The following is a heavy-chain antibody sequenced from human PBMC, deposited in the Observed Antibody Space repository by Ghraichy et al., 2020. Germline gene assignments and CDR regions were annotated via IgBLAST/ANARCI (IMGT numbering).Heavy chain of an antibody. CDR2: ISSSGSTI. CDR1: GFTFSDYY. CDR3: ARGAIAAADYDDY. D-gene: IGHD6-13*01. J-gene: IGHJ4*02. Sequence: GGSLRLSCAASGFTFSDYYMSWIRQAPGKGLEWVSYISSSGSTIYYADSVKGRFTISRDNAKNSLYLQMNSLRDEDTAVYYGARGAIAAADYDDYWGQGTLVTVSS. V-gene: IGHV3-11*01.